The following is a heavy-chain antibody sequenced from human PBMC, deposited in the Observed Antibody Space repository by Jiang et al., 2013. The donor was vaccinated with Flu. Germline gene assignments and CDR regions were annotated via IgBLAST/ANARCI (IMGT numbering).Heavy chain of an antibody. CDR2: MYYSGST. CDR3: ARLMGSSDFASDWFDP. J-gene: IGHJ5*02. D-gene: IGHD6-19*01. CDR1: GASVSNFY. V-gene: IGHV4-59*08. Sequence: PGLVKPSETLSLTCTISGASVSNFYWSWIRQPPGKGLEWIGCMYYSGSTNYNPSLKSRVTISVDTSKNQFSLKLTSVTAADTAVYYCARLMGSSDFASDWFDPWGQGTLVTVSS.